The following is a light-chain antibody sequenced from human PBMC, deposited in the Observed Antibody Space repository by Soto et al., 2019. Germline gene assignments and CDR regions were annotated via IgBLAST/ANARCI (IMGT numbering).Light chain of an antibody. CDR1: SSDVGGHNY. CDR3: SSYTSSSTVV. J-gene: IGLJ2*01. Sequence: QSVLTQPASVSGSPGQSITISCTGTSSDVGGHNYVSWYQQHPGKAPKLMIYDVSNRPSGVSNHFSGSKSGNTASLTISGLQAEDEADYYCSSYTSSSTVVFGGGTKVTVL. V-gene: IGLV2-14*01. CDR2: DVS.